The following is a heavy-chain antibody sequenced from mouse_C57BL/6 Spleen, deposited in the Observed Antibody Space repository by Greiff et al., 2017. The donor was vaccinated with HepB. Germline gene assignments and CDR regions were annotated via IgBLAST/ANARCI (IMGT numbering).Heavy chain of an antibody. V-gene: IGHV3-6*01. J-gene: IGHJ3*01. CDR3: ASSPTGTPFAY. Sequence: DVKLQESGPGLVKPSQSLSLTCSVTGYSITSGYYWNWIRQFPGNKLEWMGYISYDGSNNYNPSLKNRISITRDTSKNQFFLKLNSVTTEDTATYYCASSPTGTPFAYWGQGTLVTVSA. D-gene: IGHD4-1*02. CDR2: ISYDGSN. CDR1: GYSITSGYY.